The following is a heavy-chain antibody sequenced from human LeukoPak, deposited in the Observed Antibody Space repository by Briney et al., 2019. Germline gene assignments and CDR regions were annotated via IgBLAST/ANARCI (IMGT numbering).Heavy chain of an antibody. CDR2: ITDGGGAT. CDR1: RFAFSNYV. Sequence: GVSLRLSCAASRFAFSNYVMNWVRQPPGKGLEWVSSITDGGGATYYADSMKGRFTISRGNSKNTLYLQMTSLKAEDTAVYYCAKRGSDFRALEYWGQGTLVTVSS. V-gene: IGHV3-23*01. J-gene: IGHJ4*02. CDR3: AKRGSDFRALEY. D-gene: IGHD3-3*01.